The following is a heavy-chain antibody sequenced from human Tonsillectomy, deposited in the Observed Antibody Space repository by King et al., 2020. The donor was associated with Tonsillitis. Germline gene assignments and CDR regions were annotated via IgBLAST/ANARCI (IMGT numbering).Heavy chain of an antibody. Sequence: VQLVESGGGVVQPGRSLRLSCAASGFTFSSYGMHWVRQAPGKGLEWVAVISYDGSNKNYADSVKGRFTISRDNPKNTMYMQMNSLRAEDTAVYYCARRGEAGYCSGGSCRFLDYWGQGTLVTVSS. CDR2: ISYDGSNK. CDR3: ARRGEAGYCSGGSCRFLDY. CDR1: GFTFSSYG. D-gene: IGHD2-15*01. V-gene: IGHV3-33*05. J-gene: IGHJ4*02.